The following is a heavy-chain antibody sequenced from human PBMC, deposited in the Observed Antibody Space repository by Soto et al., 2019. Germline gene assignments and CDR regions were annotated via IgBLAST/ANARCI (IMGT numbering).Heavy chain of an antibody. Sequence: SETLSLTCTVSGGSISSYYWSWIRQPPGKGLEWIGYIYYSGSTNYNPSLKSRVTISVDTSKNQFSLKLSSVTAADTAVYYCARRGYYDSSRYYQLWFDPWGQGTLGTVSS. CDR2: IYYSGST. CDR1: GGSISSYY. V-gene: IGHV4-59*01. CDR3: ARRGYYDSSRYYQLWFDP. D-gene: IGHD3-22*01. J-gene: IGHJ5*02.